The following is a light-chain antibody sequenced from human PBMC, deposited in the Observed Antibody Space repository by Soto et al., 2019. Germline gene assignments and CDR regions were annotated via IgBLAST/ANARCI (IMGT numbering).Light chain of an antibody. CDR3: QSYDISLSVVV. V-gene: IGLV2-14*01. J-gene: IGLJ2*01. Sequence: QSALTQPASVSGSPGQSITISCTGASTDVGDYDLVSWYQQHPGKAPKLIVYDVFKRPSGISDRFSGSKSGNTASLIISGLQPEDEADYYCQSYDISLSVVVFGGGTKLTVL. CDR1: STDVGDYDL. CDR2: DVF.